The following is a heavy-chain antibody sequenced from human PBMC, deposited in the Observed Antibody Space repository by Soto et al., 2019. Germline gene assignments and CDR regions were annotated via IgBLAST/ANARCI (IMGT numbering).Heavy chain of an antibody. V-gene: IGHV3-23*01. Sequence: EVQLLESGGGLVQPGGSLRLSCAASGFTFSSYAMSWVRKAPGKGLVWVSGISDSGGSTYYADSVKGRFTISRDNSKNTLYLQMNSGRAEDTAVYYCANGCGGTCYSRIHYWGQGTLVTVSS. CDR2: ISDSGGST. J-gene: IGHJ4*02. CDR3: ANGCGGTCYSRIHY. CDR1: GFTFSSYA. D-gene: IGHD2-15*01.